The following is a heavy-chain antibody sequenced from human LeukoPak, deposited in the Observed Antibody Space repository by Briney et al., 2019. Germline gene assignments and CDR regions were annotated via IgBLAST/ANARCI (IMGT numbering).Heavy chain of an antibody. CDR1: GYTLTELS. Sequence: ASVKVSCMVSGYTLTELSMHWVRQAPGKGLEWMGGFDPEDGETIYAQKFQGRVTMTEDTSTDTAYMELSSLRSEDTAVYYCATPKPTAYSSSWFDYWGQGTLVTVSS. CDR3: ATPKPTAYSSSWFDY. D-gene: IGHD6-13*01. J-gene: IGHJ4*02. CDR2: FDPEDGET. V-gene: IGHV1-24*01.